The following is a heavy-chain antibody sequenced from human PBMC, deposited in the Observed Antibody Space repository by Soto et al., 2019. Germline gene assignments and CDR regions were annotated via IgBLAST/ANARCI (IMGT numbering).Heavy chain of an antibody. CDR2: IIPALGTA. CDR3: XXXDFGDYWYFDL. CDR1: GGTFSSHT. J-gene: IGHJ2*01. D-gene: IGHD4-17*01. Sequence: QDQLVQSGAEVKKPGSSVKVSCKASGGTFSSHTFSWVRQAPGQGLEWMGRIIPALGTATYAQKFQGRDXXXXXXXXXXXXXXXXXXXXXXXXXXXXXXXDFGDYWYFDLWGRGTLVTVSS. V-gene: IGHV1-69*08.